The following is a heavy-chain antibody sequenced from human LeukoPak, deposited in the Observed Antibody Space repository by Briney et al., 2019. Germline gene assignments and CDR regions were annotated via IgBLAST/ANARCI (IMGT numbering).Heavy chain of an antibody. CDR1: GGSISSGDYY. J-gene: IGHJ6*02. CDR3: ARAEVATPLDV. CDR2: ICYSGST. V-gene: IGHV4-30-4*01. Sequence: PSETLSLTCTVSGGSISSGDYYWSWIRQPPGKGLEWIGYICYSGSTYYNPSLKSRVTISVDTSKNQFSLKLSSVTAADTAVYYCARAEVATPLDVWGQGTTVTVSS. D-gene: IGHD5-24*01.